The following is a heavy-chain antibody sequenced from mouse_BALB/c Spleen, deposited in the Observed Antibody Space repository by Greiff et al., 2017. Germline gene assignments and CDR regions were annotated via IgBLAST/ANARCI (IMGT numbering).Heavy chain of an antibody. CDR3: ARLRLRQDYYAMDY. CDR2: IDPYYGGT. Sequence: EVKLLESGPELEKPGASVKISCKASGYSFTGYNMNWVKQSNGKSLEWIGNIDPYYGGTSYNQKFKGKATLTVDKSSSTAYMQLKSLTSEDSAVYYCARLRLRQDYYAMDYWGQGTSVTVSS. J-gene: IGHJ4*01. V-gene: IGHV1-39*01. D-gene: IGHD2-4*01. CDR1: GYSFTGYN.